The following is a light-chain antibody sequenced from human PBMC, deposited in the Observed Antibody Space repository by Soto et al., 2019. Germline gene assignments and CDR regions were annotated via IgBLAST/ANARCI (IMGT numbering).Light chain of an antibody. J-gene: IGKJ5*01. V-gene: IGKV1-9*01. CDR1: QGISSF. CDR2: AAS. Sequence: DRQLTQSPSFLSASTIDRVTSTGRASQGISSFLAWYQQKPGRAPKLLIYAASTLQSGVPSRFSGSGSGTEFTLTIPSLQPEDFATYYCQQLNFFPITFGQGTRLEI. CDR3: QQLNFFPIT.